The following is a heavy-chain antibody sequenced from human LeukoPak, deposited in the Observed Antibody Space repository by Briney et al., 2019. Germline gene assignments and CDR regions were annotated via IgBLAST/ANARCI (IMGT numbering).Heavy chain of an antibody. CDR1: GFTFISYA. V-gene: IGHV3-23*01. J-gene: IGHJ4*02. CDR2: ISGNGVST. CDR3: AKGEDYDILTGYRELDY. D-gene: IGHD3-9*01. Sequence: GGSLRLSCAASGFTFISYAMSWVRQAPGKGLEWVSSISGNGVSTYYADSVKGRFTISSDNSKNTVYLQMNSLRAEDTAVYYCAKGEDYDILTGYRELDYWGQGTLVTVSS.